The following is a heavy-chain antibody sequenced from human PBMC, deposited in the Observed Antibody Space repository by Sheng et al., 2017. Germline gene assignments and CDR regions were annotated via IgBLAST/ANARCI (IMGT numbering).Heavy chain of an antibody. J-gene: IGHJ4*02. CDR3: ARGRLDSYGYSYFDY. CDR1: GGSFSGYY. V-gene: IGHV4-34*01. Sequence: QVQLQQWGAGLLKPSETLSLTCAVYGGSFSGYYWSWIRQPPGKGLEWIGEINHSGSTNYNPSLKSRVTISVDTSKNQFSLKLSSVTAADTAVYYCARGRLDSYGYSYFDYWGQGTLVTVSS. D-gene: IGHD5-18*01. CDR2: INHSGST.